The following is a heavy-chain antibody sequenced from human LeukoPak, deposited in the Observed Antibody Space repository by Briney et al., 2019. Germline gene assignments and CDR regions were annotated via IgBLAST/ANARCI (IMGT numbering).Heavy chain of an antibody. CDR2: INQDGSEK. CDR1: GFTFSKYW. CDR3: VRGKGWLDP. J-gene: IGHJ5*02. Sequence: GGSLRLSCVASGFTFSKYWMTWVRQAPGKGLAWAANINQDGSEKNYVDSVKGRFTISRDNAKNSVYLQMNSLRAEDTAVYYCVRGKGWLDPWGQGILVTVSS. V-gene: IGHV3-7*03.